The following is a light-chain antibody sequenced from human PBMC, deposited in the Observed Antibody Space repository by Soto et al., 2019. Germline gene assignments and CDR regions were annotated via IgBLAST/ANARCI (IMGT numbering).Light chain of an antibody. J-gene: IGLJ2*01. CDR3: CSYAGTNTYVL. CDR1: RSDVGGYNF. CDR2: EGD. V-gene: IGLV2-23*01. Sequence: QSALTQPASVSGSPGQSITISCTGSRSDVGGYNFVSWYQQFPGTAPKLLIYEGDKRPSGVSDRFSGSRSGNTASLTISGLQVEDEADYHCCSYAGTNTYVLFGGGTKLTVL.